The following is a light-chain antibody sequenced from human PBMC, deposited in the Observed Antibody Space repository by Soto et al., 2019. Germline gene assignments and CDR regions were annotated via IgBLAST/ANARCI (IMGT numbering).Light chain of an antibody. J-gene: IGLJ2*01. V-gene: IGLV2-14*03. CDR1: SSDVGGYNY. CDR3: SSYRDSNTLV. Sequence: QSALTQPASVSGSPGQSITISCTGTSSDVGGYNYVSWYRHHPGKAPKLIISDVNDGPSGVSNRFSVSKSSNTASLTISGLQAEDEADYYCSSYRDSNTLVFGGGTKLTVL. CDR2: DVN.